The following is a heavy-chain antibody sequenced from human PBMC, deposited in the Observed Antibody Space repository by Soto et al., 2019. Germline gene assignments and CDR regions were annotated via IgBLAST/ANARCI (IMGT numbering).Heavy chain of an antibody. CDR2: IDSDETSR. D-gene: IGHD6-13*01. J-gene: IGHJ4*02. V-gene: IGHV3-74*01. CDR3: ASLSAPTDY. Sequence: EVQLVESGGGLVQPGESLRLSCAASGFTFSKLWMHWVRQAPGKGLVWVAEIDSDETSRNYADSVKGRFTISRDNAKNTLYLQMNSLRAEDTAVYYCASLSAPTDYWGQGTLVTVSS. CDR1: GFTFSKLW.